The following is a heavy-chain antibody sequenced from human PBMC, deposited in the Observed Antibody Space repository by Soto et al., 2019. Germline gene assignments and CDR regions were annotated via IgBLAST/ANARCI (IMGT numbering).Heavy chain of an antibody. Sequence: SETLSLTCSVSGASISGHYWNWFRQPAGKPLEWIGRIHSAGGTNYNVPLTSRLTITKDTSKNQVVLTMTNMDPVDTATYYCAHRRPGHFRFDPWGQGTLVTVSS. CDR2: IHSAGGT. CDR3: AHRRPGHFRFDP. V-gene: IGHV4-4*07. CDR1: GASISGHY. J-gene: IGHJ5*02. D-gene: IGHD3-3*02.